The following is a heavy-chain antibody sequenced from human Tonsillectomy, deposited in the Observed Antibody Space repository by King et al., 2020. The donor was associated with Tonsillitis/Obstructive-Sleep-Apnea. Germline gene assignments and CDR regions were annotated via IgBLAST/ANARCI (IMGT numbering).Heavy chain of an antibody. J-gene: IGHJ3*02. Sequence: VQLPQWGAGLLKPSETLSLTCAVYGGSFSGYYWSWIRQPPGKGLEWIGEINHSGSTNYNPSLKSRVTISVDTSKNQFSLKLSSVTAADTAVYYCARGLNKRWLVPRGAFDIWGQGTMVTVSS. CDR2: INHSGST. CDR1: GGSFSGYY. V-gene: IGHV4-34*01. CDR3: ARGLNKRWLVPRGAFDI. D-gene: IGHD6-19*01.